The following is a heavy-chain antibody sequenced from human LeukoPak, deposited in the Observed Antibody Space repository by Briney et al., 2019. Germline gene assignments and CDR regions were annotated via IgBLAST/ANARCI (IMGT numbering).Heavy chain of an antibody. V-gene: IGHV4-61*01. CDR2: ISNSGST. J-gene: IGHJ4*02. CDR3: ARSPSGYRFDS. Sequence: SETLSLTCAVSGGYVNRGTFFWTWIRKPPGKGLEWIGYISNSGSTNYHPSLKSRVTISSDTSKTQFTLKLTSVTAADTAVYYCARSPSGYRFDSWGQGTLVTVSS. D-gene: IGHD3-22*01. CDR1: GGYVNRGTFF.